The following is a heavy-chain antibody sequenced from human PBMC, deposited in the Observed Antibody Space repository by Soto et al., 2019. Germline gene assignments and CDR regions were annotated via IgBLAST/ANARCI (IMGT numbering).Heavy chain of an antibody. CDR3: AKDCSWFGELGYDLDY. CDR2: ISGSGGST. Sequence: GGSLRLSCAASGFTFSSYAMSWVRQAPGKGLEWVSAISGSGGSTYYADSVKGRFTISRDNSKNTLYLQMNSLRAEDTAVYYCAKDCSWFGELGYDLDYWGQGTLVTVSS. D-gene: IGHD3-10*01. J-gene: IGHJ4*02. CDR1: GFTFSSYA. V-gene: IGHV3-23*01.